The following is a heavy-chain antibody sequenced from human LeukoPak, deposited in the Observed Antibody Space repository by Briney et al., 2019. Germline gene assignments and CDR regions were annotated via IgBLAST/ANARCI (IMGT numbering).Heavy chain of an antibody. V-gene: IGHV3-21*01. D-gene: IGHD3-22*01. CDR1: GFALKSYS. Sequence: GGSLRLSCAGSGFALKSYSLSWVRQAPGKGLEWVSSISSTSAYIYYADSVKGRFTISRDNAKNSLFLQINSLRAEDTAVYYCANGGTYSSGPWGQGTLVTVSS. J-gene: IGHJ5*02. CDR2: ISSTSAYI. CDR3: ANGGTYSSGP.